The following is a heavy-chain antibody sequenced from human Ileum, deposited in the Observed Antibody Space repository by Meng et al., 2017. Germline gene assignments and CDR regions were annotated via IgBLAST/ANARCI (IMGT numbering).Heavy chain of an antibody. D-gene: IGHD4-23*01. J-gene: IGHJ4*02. CDR2: VFHSGDT. Sequence: VPLLESGPGVVGPSWTLLRTCVVSGASIGSSNWWSWVSQPPGKGLEWIGEVFHSGDTNYNPSLKSRVSMSVDKSKNQFSLKLTSVTAADTAVYYCVRIDYGGDGIEIYNFDYWGLGTLVTVSS. CDR1: GASIGSSNW. V-gene: IGHV4-4*02. CDR3: VRIDYGGDGIEIYNFDY.